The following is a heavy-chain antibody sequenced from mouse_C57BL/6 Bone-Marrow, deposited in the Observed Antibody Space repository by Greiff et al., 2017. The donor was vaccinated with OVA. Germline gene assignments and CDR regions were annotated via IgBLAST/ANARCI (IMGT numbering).Heavy chain of an antibody. CDR1: GFNIKDDY. CDR2: IDPENGDT. CDR3: TTDTTVVATRGAMDY. D-gene: IGHD1-1*01. Sequence: DVKLVESGAELVRPGASVKLSCTASGFNIKDDYMHWVKQRPEQGLEWIGWIDPENGDTEYASKFQGKATITADTSSKTAYLQLSSLTSEDTAVYYCTTDTTVVATRGAMDYWGQGTSVTVSS. J-gene: IGHJ4*01. V-gene: IGHV14-4*01.